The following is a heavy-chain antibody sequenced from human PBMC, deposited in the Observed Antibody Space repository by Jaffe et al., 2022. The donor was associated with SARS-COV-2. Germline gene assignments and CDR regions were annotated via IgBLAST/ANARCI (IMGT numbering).Heavy chain of an antibody. CDR1: GFTVSSNY. D-gene: IGHD3-22*01. CDR2: IYSGGST. V-gene: IGHV3-66*02. J-gene: IGHJ6*02. Sequence: EVQLVESGGGLVQPGGSLRLSCAASGFTVSSNYMSWVRQAPGKGLEWVSVIYSGGSTYYADSVKGRFTISRDNSKNTLYLQMNSLRAEDTAVYYCARDQYYYDSSGYYPTYYYYYGMDVWGQGTTVTVSS. CDR3: ARDQYYYDSSGYYPTYYYYYGMDV.